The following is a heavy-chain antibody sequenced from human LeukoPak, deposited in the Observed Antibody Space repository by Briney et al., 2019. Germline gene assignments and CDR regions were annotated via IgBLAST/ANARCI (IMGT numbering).Heavy chain of an antibody. V-gene: IGHV1-8*03. CDR2: MNPNSGNT. J-gene: IGHJ4*02. CDR1: GYTLTGYY. CDR3: ASGFRGRTDY. Sequence: ASVKVSCKASGYTLTGYYMHWVRQAPGQGLEWMGWMNPNSGNTGYAQKFQGRVTITRNTSISTAYMELSSLRSEDTAMYYCASGFRGRTDYWGQGTLVTVSS.